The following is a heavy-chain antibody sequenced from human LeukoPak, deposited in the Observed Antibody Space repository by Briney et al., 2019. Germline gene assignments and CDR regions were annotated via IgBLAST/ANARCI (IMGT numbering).Heavy chain of an antibody. V-gene: IGHV4-39*01. CDR1: GGSISSSSYH. CDR2: IYYSGST. J-gene: IGHJ6*02. Sequence: KPSETLSLTCTVSGGSISSSSYHWGWIRQPPGKGLEWIGSIYYSGSTYYNPSLKSRVTISVDTSKKKFSLKLTSVTAADTAVYYCARQQTYYYYGMDVWGQGTTVTVSS. CDR3: ARQQTYYYYGMDV.